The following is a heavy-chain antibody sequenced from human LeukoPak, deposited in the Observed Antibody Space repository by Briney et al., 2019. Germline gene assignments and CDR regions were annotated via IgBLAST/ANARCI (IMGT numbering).Heavy chain of an antibody. J-gene: IGHJ6*03. CDR1: DFSFITYA. CDR3: ARDATATVYIPTRYYYYYYMDV. D-gene: IGHD2-21*02. Sequence: GGSLRLSCAASDFSFITYAMSWVRQAPGKGLEWVSTISGGGDATYYADSVKGRFTISRDNSKNTLYLQMNSLRVEDTAVYYCARDATATVYIPTRYYYYYYMDVWGKGTTVTVSS. V-gene: IGHV3-23*01. CDR2: ISGGGDAT.